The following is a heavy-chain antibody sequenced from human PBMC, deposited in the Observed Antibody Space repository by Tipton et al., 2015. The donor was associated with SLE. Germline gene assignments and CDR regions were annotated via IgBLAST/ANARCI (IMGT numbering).Heavy chain of an antibody. V-gene: IGHV3-23*03. CDR1: GFTFRSYA. CDR2: IYSGGST. Sequence: SLRLSCAASGFTFRSYAMSWVRQAPGKGLEWVSVIYSGGSTYYADSVKGRFTISRDNSKNALYLQMNSLRAEDTAVYYCARSANGYLDLWGRGTLVTVSS. CDR3: ARSANGYLDL. J-gene: IGHJ2*01. D-gene: IGHD3-3*01.